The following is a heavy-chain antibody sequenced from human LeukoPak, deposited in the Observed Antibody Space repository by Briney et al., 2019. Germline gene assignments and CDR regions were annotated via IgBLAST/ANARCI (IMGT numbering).Heavy chain of an antibody. J-gene: IGHJ6*03. V-gene: IGHV4-39*07. Sequence: SETLSLTCTVSGGSISSSSYYWGWIRQPPGKGLEWIGSIYYSGSTYYNPSLKSRVTISVDTSKNQLSLKLSSVTAADTAVYYCARVFVGNYYYYMDVWGKGTTVTISS. CDR1: GGSISSSSYY. D-gene: IGHD3-10*02. CDR3: ARVFVGNYYYYMDV. CDR2: IYYSGST.